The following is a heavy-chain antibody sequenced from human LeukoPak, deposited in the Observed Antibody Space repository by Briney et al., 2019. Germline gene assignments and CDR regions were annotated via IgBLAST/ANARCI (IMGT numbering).Heavy chain of an antibody. J-gene: IGHJ5*02. D-gene: IGHD4-11*01. CDR3: ARHGSTVMATSWFDP. CDR2: IYYSGST. V-gene: IGHV4-59*08. Sequence: TSETLSLTCTVSGGSISSYYWSWIRQPPGKGLEWIGYIYYSGSTNYNPSLKSRVTISVDTSKNQFSLKLSSVPAADTAVYYCARHGSTVMATSWFDPWGQGTLVTVSS. CDR1: GGSISSYY.